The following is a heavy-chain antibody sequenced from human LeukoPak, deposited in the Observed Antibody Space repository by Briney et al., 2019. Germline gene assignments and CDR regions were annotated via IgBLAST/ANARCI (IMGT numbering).Heavy chain of an antibody. V-gene: IGHV5-51*01. CDR1: GYSFTSYW. D-gene: IGHD2-21*02. CDR3: ARPRDWYQPLLFHY. J-gene: IGHJ4*02. Sequence: GESLQISCQGSGYSFTSYWIGWVRQMPGKGLEWMGIIYPGDSDTRYCPSFQGQVTISADKSISTAYLQWSSLKASDTAMYYCARPRDWYQPLLFHYWGQGTLVTVSS. CDR2: IYPGDSDT.